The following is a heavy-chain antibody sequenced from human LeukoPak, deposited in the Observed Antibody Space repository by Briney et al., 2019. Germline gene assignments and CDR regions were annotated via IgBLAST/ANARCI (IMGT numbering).Heavy chain of an antibody. V-gene: IGHV1-18*01. CDR3: ARDRETAMGPFFDY. D-gene: IGHD5-18*01. Sequence: ASVKVSCKASGYTFTSYGISWVRQAPGQGLEWMGWISAYNGNTNYARKFQGRITMTTDTSTSTVYMELRSLRSDDAAVYYCARDRETAMGPFFDYWGQGTLVTVSS. CDR1: GYTFTSYG. J-gene: IGHJ4*02. CDR2: ISAYNGNT.